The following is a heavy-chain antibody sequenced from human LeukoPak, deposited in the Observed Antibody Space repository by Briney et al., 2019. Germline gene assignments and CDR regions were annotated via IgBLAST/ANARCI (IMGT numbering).Heavy chain of an antibody. CDR1: GYTFTSFD. CDR3: ARGSGREVVPAGKTAFDI. CDR2: MNPKSGSA. D-gene: IGHD2-2*01. V-gene: IGHV1-8*03. Sequence: ASVKVSCKASGYTFTSFDINWVRQATEQGLEWMGWMNPKSGSAGYAQNFQGRVTITRNTSISTAYMELSSLRSEDTAVYYCARGSGREVVPAGKTAFDIWGQGTMVTVSS. J-gene: IGHJ3*02.